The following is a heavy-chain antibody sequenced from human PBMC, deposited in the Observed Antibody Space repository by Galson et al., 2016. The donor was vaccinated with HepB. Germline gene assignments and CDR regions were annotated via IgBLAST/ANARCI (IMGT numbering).Heavy chain of an antibody. V-gene: IGHV3-74*01. CDR3: ARDHSLAETGPHFDC. Sequence: SLRLSCAASGFTFSSHWMHWVRQAPGKGLVWVSRINTVGTTTTYADSVKGRFTISRDNAKNTLYLQMDDLRAEDTAVYYGARDHSLAETGPHFDCWGQGALVTVSS. CDR1: GFTFSSHW. J-gene: IGHJ4*02. D-gene: IGHD7-27*01. CDR2: INTVGTTT.